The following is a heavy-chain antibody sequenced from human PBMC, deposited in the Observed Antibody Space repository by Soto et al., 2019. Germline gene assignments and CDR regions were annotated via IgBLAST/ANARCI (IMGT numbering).Heavy chain of an antibody. CDR2: INHSGST. CDR3: ARDKSTGLFDY. D-gene: IGHD2-8*02. V-gene: IGHV4-34*01. CDR1: GGSFSGYY. Sequence: QVQLQQWGAGLLKPSETLSLTCAVYGGSFSGYYWTWIRQPPGTGLEWIGEINHSGSTNYNPSLKSRVTISVDTSKNQFSPKLTSVTAADTAVYYCARDKSTGLFDYWGQGTLVTVSS. J-gene: IGHJ4*02.